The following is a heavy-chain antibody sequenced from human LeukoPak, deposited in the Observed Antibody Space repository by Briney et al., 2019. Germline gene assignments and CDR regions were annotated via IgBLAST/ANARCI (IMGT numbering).Heavy chain of an antibody. Sequence: SVEVSCKASGGTFSSYAISWVRQAPGQGLEWMGRIIPIFGTANYAQKFQGRVTITTDESTSTAYMELSSLRSEDTAVYYCARVSRGIAVAADDFDYWGQGTLVTVSS. CDR1: GGTFSSYA. D-gene: IGHD6-19*01. J-gene: IGHJ4*02. CDR3: ARVSRGIAVAADDFDY. CDR2: IIPIFGTA. V-gene: IGHV1-69*05.